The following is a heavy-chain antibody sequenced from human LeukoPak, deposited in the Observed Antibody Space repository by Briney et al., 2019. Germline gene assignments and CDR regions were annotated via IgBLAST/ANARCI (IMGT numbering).Heavy chain of an antibody. CDR3: ARDRERINMIVGIDY. Sequence: ASVKVSCKASGYTFTSYGISWVRQAPGQGLEWMGWISAYNGNTNYAQKLQGRVTMTTDTSTSTAHMELRSLRSDDTAVYYCARDRERINMIVGIDYWGQGTLVTVSS. CDR2: ISAYNGNT. V-gene: IGHV1-18*01. CDR1: GYTFTSYG. J-gene: IGHJ4*02. D-gene: IGHD3-22*01.